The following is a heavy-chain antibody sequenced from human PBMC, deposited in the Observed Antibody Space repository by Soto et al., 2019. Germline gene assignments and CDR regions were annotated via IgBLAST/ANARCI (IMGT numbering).Heavy chain of an antibody. Sequence: ASVKVSCKASGYTFTSYGISWVRQAPGQGLEWMGWISAYNGNTNYAQKLQGRVTMTTDTSTSTAYMELRSLRSDDTAVYYCARTLTYYDILTGRSLAFDIWGQGTMVTVSS. CDR3: ARTLTYYDILTGRSLAFDI. V-gene: IGHV1-18*01. CDR2: ISAYNGNT. CDR1: GYTFTSYG. D-gene: IGHD3-9*01. J-gene: IGHJ3*02.